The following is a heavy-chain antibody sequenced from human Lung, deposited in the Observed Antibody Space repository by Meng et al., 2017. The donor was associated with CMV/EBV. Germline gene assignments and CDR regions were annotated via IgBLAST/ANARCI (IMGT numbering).Heavy chain of an antibody. J-gene: IGHJ3*02. CDR1: GGTFSTHV. Sequence: ASVXVSXXASGGTFSTHVFSWVRQAPGQGLEWMGWINPNTGGTNSAQIFQGRVTMTGDTSTSTAYLELSRLTSDDTALYYCARERGLGFRGLNDALDIWGQGTMVTVSS. CDR2: INPNTGGT. V-gene: IGHV1-2*02. D-gene: IGHD3/OR15-3a*01. CDR3: ARERGLGFRGLNDALDI.